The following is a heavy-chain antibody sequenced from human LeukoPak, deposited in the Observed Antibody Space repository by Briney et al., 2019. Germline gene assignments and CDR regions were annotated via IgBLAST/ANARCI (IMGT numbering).Heavy chain of an antibody. J-gene: IGHJ5*02. CDR2: IIPILGIA. CDR3: ARDLDPATPNWFDP. CDR1: GGTFSSYA. D-gene: IGHD1-1*01. Sequence: GASVKVSCKASGGTFSSYAISWVRPAPGQGLGWMGRIIPILGIAKYAQRFQGRVTITADKSTSTAYMELSSLRSEDTAVYYCARDLDPATPNWFDPWGQGTLVTVSS. V-gene: IGHV1-69*04.